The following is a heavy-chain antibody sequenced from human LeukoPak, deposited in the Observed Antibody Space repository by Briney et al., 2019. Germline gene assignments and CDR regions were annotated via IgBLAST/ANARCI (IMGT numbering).Heavy chain of an antibody. V-gene: IGHV3-30*18. CDR3: AKADSSGSYYVHCDY. D-gene: IGHD1-26*01. CDR2: ISYDGSNK. Sequence: GGSLRLSCAASGFTFSSCGMHWVRQAPGKGLEWVAVISYDGSNKYYADSVKGRFTISRDNSKNTLSLQMNSLRAEDTAVYHCAKADSSGSYYVHCDYWGQGTLVTVSS. CDR1: GFTFSSCG. J-gene: IGHJ4*02.